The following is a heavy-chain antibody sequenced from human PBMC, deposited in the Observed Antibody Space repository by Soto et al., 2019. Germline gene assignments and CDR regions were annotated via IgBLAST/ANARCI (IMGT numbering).Heavy chain of an antibody. Sequence: GGSLRLSCAASGFTFSSYAMSWVRQAPGKGLEWVSAISGSGGSTYYADSVKGRFTISRDNSKNTLYLQMNSLRAEDTAVYYCAKNGYYDFWSGYYAPYFDYWGQGTLVTVSS. CDR2: ISGSGGST. CDR1: GFTFSSYA. J-gene: IGHJ4*02. V-gene: IGHV3-23*01. CDR3: AKNGYYDFWSGYYAPYFDY. D-gene: IGHD3-3*01.